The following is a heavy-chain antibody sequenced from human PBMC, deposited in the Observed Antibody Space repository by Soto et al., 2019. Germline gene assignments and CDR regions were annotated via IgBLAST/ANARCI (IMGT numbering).Heavy chain of an antibody. J-gene: IGHJ3*02. V-gene: IGHV4-59*01. Sequence: SETLSLTCTVSGGSISSYYWSWIRQPPGKGLEWIGYIYYSGSTNYNPSLKSRVTISVDTSKNQFSLKLSSVTAADTAVYYCARGGIFGVVRTRHAFDIWGQGTMVTV. CDR1: GGSISSYY. CDR3: ARGGIFGVVRTRHAFDI. CDR2: IYYSGST. D-gene: IGHD3-3*01.